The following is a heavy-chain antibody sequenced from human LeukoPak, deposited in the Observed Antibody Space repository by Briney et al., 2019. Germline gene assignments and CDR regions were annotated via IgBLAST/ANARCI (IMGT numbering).Heavy chain of an antibody. D-gene: IGHD6-13*01. V-gene: IGHV3-48*04. CDR1: GFMFSTYA. CDR2: ISSTSSTI. CDR3: ARDLNIAAAADY. Sequence: GGSLRLSCAASGFMFSTYAMNWVRRAPGRGLEWVSYISSTSSTIYYADSVKGRFTISRDNAKNSLYLQMNSLRAEDTAVYYCARDLNIAAAADYWGQGTLVTVSS. J-gene: IGHJ4*02.